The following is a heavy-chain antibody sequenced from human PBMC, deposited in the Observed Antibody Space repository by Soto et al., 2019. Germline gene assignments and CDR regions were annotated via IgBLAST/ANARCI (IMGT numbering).Heavy chain of an antibody. Sequence: QVQLVQSGAEVKKPGSSVKVSCKASGGTFSTYAITWVQQAPGQGLEWMGGIIPMFGTANYAQKFRGRVTVTADESTSTARMELSSLRSEDTAVYYCARGWETVGTTTPFAYWGQGTLVTVSS. V-gene: IGHV1-69*01. J-gene: IGHJ4*02. CDR2: IIPMFGTA. CDR3: ARGWETVGTTTPFAY. D-gene: IGHD1-26*01. CDR1: GGTFSTYA.